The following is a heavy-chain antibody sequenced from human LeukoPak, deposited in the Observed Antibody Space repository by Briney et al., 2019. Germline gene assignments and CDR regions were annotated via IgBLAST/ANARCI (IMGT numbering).Heavy chain of an antibody. CDR1: GFTFSSYA. V-gene: IGHV3-30-3*01. CDR3: ARDGGAAAGIDY. D-gene: IGHD6-13*01. J-gene: IGHJ4*02. CDR2: ISYDGSNK. Sequence: GGSLRLSCAASGFTFSSYAMHWVRQAPGKGLEWVAVISYDGSNKYYADSVKGRFIISRDNSKNTLYLQMNSLRAEDTAVYYCARDGGAAAGIDYWGQGTLVTVSS.